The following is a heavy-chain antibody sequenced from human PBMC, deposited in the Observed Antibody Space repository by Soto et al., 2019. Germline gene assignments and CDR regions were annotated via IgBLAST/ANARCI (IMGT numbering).Heavy chain of an antibody. CDR1: GFTFTSSA. Sequence: GASVKVSCKASGFTFTSSAVQWVRQARGQRLEWIGWIVVGSGNTNYAQKFQERVTITRDMSTSTAYMELSSLRSEDTAVYYCAADPPTYEHYDSVWGSYRYEPNPWGQGTLVTVSS. J-gene: IGHJ5*02. D-gene: IGHD3-16*02. CDR2: IVVGSGNT. CDR3: AADPPTYEHYDSVWGSYRYEPNP. V-gene: IGHV1-58*01.